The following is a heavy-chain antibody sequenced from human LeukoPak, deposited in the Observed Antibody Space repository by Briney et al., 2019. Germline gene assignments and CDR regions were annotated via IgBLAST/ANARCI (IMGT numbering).Heavy chain of an antibody. D-gene: IGHD6-25*01. V-gene: IGHV4-4*02. CDR2: VHLDGRT. J-gene: IGHJ4*02. CDR1: GGSVSITNW. CDR3: AREGGFYRPLDY. Sequence: SSETLSLTCGVSGGSVSITNWWTWIRQPPGKGLEWIGEVHLDGRTNFNPSLKSRLTMSVDLSENHVSLKLTSVTAADTAVYYCAREGGFYRPLDYSGQGTLVTVSS.